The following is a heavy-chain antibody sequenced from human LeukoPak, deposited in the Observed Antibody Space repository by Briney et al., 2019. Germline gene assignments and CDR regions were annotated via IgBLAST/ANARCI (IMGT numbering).Heavy chain of an antibody. CDR2: IYYSGST. CDR3: ARDLYSSGHGGGY. CDR1: GGSISSSSYY. V-gene: IGHV4-39*07. D-gene: IGHD6-19*01. J-gene: IGHJ4*02. Sequence: PSETLSLTCTVSGGSISSSSYYWGWIRQPPGKGLEWIGSIYYSGSTYYNPSLKSRVTISVDTSKNQFSLKLSSVTAADTAVYYCARDLYSSGHGGGYWGQGTLVTVSS.